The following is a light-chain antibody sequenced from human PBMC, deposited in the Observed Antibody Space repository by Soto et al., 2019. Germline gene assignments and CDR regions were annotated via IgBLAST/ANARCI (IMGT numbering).Light chain of an antibody. CDR3: SSYAGSSNV. V-gene: IGLV2-8*01. CDR2: EVN. CDR1: SSDVGGYNY. J-gene: IGLJ1*01. Sequence: QSALTQPPSASGYPGESVAISYTGTSSDVGGYNYVSWYQQHRGKAPKLMIYEVNKRPSGVPDRFSGSKYGNTASLTVSGLQAEDEDDYYCSSYAGSSNVFGPGTKVTVL.